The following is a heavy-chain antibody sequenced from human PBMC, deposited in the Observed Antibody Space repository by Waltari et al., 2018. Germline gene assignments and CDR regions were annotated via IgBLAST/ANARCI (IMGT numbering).Heavy chain of an antibody. CDR2: IIPIFGTA. CDR1: GGNFSSYA. D-gene: IGHD2-2*01. V-gene: IGHV1-69*13. J-gene: IGHJ2*01. Sequence: QVQLVQSGAEVKKPGSSVKVSCKASGGNFSSYAISWVRQAPGQGLEWMGGIIPIFGTANYAQKFQGRVTITADESTSTAYMELSSLRSEDTAVYYCARVVVVVPAAHCWYFDLWGRGTLVTVSS. CDR3: ARVVVVVPAAHCWYFDL.